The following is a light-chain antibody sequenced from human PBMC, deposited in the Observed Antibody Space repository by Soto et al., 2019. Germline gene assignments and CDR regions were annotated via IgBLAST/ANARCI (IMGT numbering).Light chain of an antibody. CDR3: QQYNNWPLS. V-gene: IGKV3D-15*01. CDR1: QSVDND. CDR2: DAS. J-gene: IGKJ4*01. Sequence: ERVMTQSPATLSVSPGDRATLSCRASQSVDNDLARYQPKPGQPPRLLIYDASTRATGIPARFRVSQSGTEFTLAISGLLSVYFAVYSCQQYNNWPLSFGGGTKVEI.